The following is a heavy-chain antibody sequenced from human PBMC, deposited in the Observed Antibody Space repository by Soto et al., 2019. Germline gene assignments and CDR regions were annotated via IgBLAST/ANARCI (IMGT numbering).Heavy chain of an antibody. CDR3: TKGGPYYRVPLDY. Sequence: EVYLVESGGGLVQPGASLQLSCAASGFIFGNYWMHWVRQSPGKGLEWLLRIRFDGTDITYEDSVTGRFTIYRDNARKTPYLQMNRPRDEDTGIYVRTKGGPYYRVPLDYWGQGTLVTVSS. J-gene: IGHJ4*02. V-gene: IGHV3-74*01. CDR1: GFIFGNYW. CDR2: IRFDGTDI. D-gene: IGHD3-10*01.